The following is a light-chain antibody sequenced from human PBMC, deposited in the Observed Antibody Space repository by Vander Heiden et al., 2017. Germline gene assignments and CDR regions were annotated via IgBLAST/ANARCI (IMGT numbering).Light chain of an antibody. CDR3: CSYAGSNNNYV. J-gene: IGLJ1*01. CDR1: SSNVGGHDY. CDR2: EVS. Sequence: QSALTQPPSASGSPGQSVTISCTGTSSNVGGHDYVSWYHQRPGKAPKLLIYEVSKRPSGVPDRFSGSKSANPASLTVSGLQADDGGDYYCCSYAGSNNNYVFGTGTKVVVL. V-gene: IGLV2-8*01.